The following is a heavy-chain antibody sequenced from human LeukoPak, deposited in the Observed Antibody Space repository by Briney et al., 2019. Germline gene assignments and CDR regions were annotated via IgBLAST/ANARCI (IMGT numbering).Heavy chain of an antibody. Sequence: SQTLSLTCAISGDSVSSNTAAWNWIRQSPSRGLEWLGRTYYRSKWYTDYALSVKSRIAINPDTSKTQFSLQLNSVTPEDTAVYYSARGYYDSSGYYHGMDVWGQGTTVTVSS. J-gene: IGHJ6*02. CDR3: ARGYYDSSGYYHGMDV. CDR2: TYYRSKWYT. CDR1: GDSVSSNTAA. V-gene: IGHV6-1*01. D-gene: IGHD3-22*01.